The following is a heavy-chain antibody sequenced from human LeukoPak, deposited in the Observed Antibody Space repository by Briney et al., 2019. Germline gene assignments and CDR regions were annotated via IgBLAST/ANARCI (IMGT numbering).Heavy chain of an antibody. V-gene: IGHV3-11*04. D-gene: IGHD3-10*01. CDR2: ISSSGSTI. Sequence: GGSLRLSCAASGFTFSDYYMSWIRQAPGKGLEWVSYISSSGSTIYYADSVKGRFTISRDNAKNSLDPQMNSLRVEDTGIYYCVKVAKYYYGSETYYFFEHWGQGTPVTASS. J-gene: IGHJ4*02. CDR3: VKVAKYYYGSETYYFFEH. CDR1: GFTFSDYY.